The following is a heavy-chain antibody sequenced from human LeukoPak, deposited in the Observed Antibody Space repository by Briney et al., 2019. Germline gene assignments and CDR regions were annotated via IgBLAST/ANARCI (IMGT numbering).Heavy chain of an antibody. D-gene: IGHD6-19*01. CDR2: INPKSGAT. CDR3: ARGSVSLWYYYYMDV. Sequence: ASVKVSCKASGYTFIDYYLHWVRQAPGQGLEWMGWINPKSGATNYAQKFQGRVTMTRDTFISTVFMELSRLTSDDTAVYYCARGSVSLWYYYYMDVWGKGTTVTVSS. CDR1: GYTFIDYY. J-gene: IGHJ6*03. V-gene: IGHV1-2*02.